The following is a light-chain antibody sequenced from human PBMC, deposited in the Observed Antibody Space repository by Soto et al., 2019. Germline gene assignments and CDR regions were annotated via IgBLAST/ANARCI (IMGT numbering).Light chain of an antibody. V-gene: IGLV2-14*01. J-gene: IGLJ1*01. CDR1: SSDVGGYNY. CDR2: DVS. Sequence: QSVLTQPASLSGSPGQSITISCTGTSSDVGGYNYVSWYQQHPGKAPKLMIYDVSNRPSGVSNRFSGSKSGNTASLTISGLQAEEEADYYCSSYTSSSTLYVFGTGTKVTVL. CDR3: SSYTSSSTLYV.